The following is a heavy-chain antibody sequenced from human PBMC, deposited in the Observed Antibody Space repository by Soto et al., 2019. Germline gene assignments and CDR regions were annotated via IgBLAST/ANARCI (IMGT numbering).Heavy chain of an antibody. Sequence: EVQLVESGGGLVKPGGSLRLSCAASGFTFSSYSMNWVRQAPGKGLEWVSSISSSSSYIYYADSVKGRFTISRDNAKNSLYLQMNSLRAEDTAVYYCARDSTDSSGYYAPFDSWGQGTLVTVS. J-gene: IGHJ4*02. CDR2: ISSSSSYI. V-gene: IGHV3-21*01. CDR1: GFTFSSYS. D-gene: IGHD3-22*01. CDR3: ARDSTDSSGYYAPFDS.